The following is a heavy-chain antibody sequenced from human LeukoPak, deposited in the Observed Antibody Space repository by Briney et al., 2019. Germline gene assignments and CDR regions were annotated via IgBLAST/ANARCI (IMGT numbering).Heavy chain of an antibody. CDR3: ATEGGIAALYYFDY. CDR1: GDTLTELS. Sequence: ASVKVSCKVSGDTLTELSMHWVRQPPGKGLEWMGGFDPEDGETIYAQKFQGRVTMTEDTSTDTAYMELSSLRSEDTAVYYCATEGGIAALYYFDYWGQGTLVTVSS. V-gene: IGHV1-24*01. D-gene: IGHD6-13*01. CDR2: FDPEDGET. J-gene: IGHJ4*02.